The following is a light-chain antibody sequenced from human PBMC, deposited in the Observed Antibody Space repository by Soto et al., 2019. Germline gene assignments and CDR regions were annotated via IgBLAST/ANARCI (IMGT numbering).Light chain of an antibody. CDR2: EVS. J-gene: IGLJ1*01. CDR3: SSYAGSNREV. CDR1: SSDVCGYNY. Sequence: QSALTQPPSASGSPGQSVTISCTGTSSDVCGYNYVSWYQHHPGKAPKFLIYEVSKRPSGVPDRFSGSKSANTASLTVSGLQAEDEADYYCSSYAGSNREVFGTGTKLTVL. V-gene: IGLV2-8*01.